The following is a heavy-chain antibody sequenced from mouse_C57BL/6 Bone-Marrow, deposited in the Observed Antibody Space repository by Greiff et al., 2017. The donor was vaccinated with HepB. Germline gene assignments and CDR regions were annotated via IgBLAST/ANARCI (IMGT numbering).Heavy chain of an antibody. CDR1: GYSFTNYL. V-gene: IGHV1-54*01. Sequence: QVQLQQSGAELVRPGTSVKVSCKASGYSFTNYLIEWVKQRPGQGLEWIGVINPGSGGTNYNEKFKGKATLTADKSSSTAYMQLSSLTSEDSAVYFCAREIYYARFAYWGQGTLVTVSA. J-gene: IGHJ3*01. CDR3: AREIYYARFAY. CDR2: INPGSGGT. D-gene: IGHD1-1*01.